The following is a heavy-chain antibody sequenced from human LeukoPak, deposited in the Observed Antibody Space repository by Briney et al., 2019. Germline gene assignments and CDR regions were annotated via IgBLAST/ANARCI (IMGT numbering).Heavy chain of an antibody. V-gene: IGHV1-8*01. J-gene: IGHJ4*02. CDR1: GYTFTSYD. CDR2: MNPNSGNT. D-gene: IGHD6-13*01. Sequence: ASVKVSCKASGYTFTSYDINWVRQATGQGLEWMGWMNPNSGNTGYAQKFQGRVTMTRNTSISTGYMELSSLISEETAVYYCARGPRIAAAGISYWGQGTLVTVSS. CDR3: ARGPRIAAAGISY.